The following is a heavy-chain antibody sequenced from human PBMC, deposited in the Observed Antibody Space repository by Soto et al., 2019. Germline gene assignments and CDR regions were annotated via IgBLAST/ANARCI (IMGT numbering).Heavy chain of an antibody. CDR1: GFALNSCW. Sequence: EVQLVESGGGLVQPGGSLRLSCAASGFALNSCWMHWVRQAPGKGLVWVSRMSSDGDTTNYADFVKVRFTISRDNAKNTLYLEMNSLRVEDTAVYYCARVHGGFSSPFDPGGRGTLVAVSS. CDR3: ARVHGGFSSPFDP. CDR2: MSSDGDTT. D-gene: IGHD6-13*01. J-gene: IGHJ2*01. V-gene: IGHV3-74*01.